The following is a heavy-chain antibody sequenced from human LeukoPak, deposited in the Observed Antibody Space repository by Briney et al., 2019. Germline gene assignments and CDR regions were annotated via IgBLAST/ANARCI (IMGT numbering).Heavy chain of an antibody. D-gene: IGHD2-15*01. CDR2: ISYDGSNK. Sequence: GGSLRLSCAASGFTFISYAMHCVPHAPGKGLEWGAVISYDGSNKYYADSVKGRFTISRDNSKNTLYLQMNSVRDGDTAVYDCAVGYCSGGSCYFVYWGQGTLVTVSS. J-gene: IGHJ4*02. CDR1: GFTFISYA. CDR3: AVGYCSGGSCYFVY. V-gene: IGHV3-30*04.